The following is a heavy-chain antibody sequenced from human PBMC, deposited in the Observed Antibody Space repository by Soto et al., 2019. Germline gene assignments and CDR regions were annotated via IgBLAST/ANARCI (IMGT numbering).Heavy chain of an antibody. CDR3: ARETLSYGSALDV. J-gene: IGHJ6*02. V-gene: IGHV3-43*01. Sequence: PVGSVRLSCAASGFRFDDYNIHWVRQASGKGLEWVSLITWNGGNSYYADSVKGRFTISRDGTTESVSLQMTSLKREDTGLYFCARETLSYGSALDVWGQGTTVTVSS. D-gene: IGHD3-16*01. CDR1: GFRFDDYN. CDR2: ITWNGGNS.